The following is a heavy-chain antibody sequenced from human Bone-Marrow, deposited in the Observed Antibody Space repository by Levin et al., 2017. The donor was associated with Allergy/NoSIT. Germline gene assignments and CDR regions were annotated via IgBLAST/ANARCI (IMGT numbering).Heavy chain of an antibody. CDR1: GFSLSNSRMG. D-gene: IGHD6-13*01. J-gene: IGHJ4*02. CDR2: IFSNDEK. V-gene: IGHV2-26*01. CDR3: ARIRSDGSSWYWYFDD. Sequence: SGPTLVKPTETLTLTCTVSGFSLSNSRMGVSWIRQPPGKALEWLVHIFSNDEKSYNISLINRITISRDPSRSQVVLSITNMDPVDTATYFSARIRSDGSSWYWYFDDWGQGTLVTVSS.